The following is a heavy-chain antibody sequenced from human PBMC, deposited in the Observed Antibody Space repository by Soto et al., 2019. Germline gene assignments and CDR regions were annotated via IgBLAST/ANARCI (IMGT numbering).Heavy chain of an antibody. CDR1: GYTFTDYF. D-gene: IGHD6-13*01. CDR3: ARSDCYNSNCFSNSFDP. CDR2: INPRSGDT. J-gene: IGHJ5*02. V-gene: IGHV1-46*03. Sequence: QVHLVQSGAEVRMPGASVKVSCKASGYTFTDYFMHWVRQAPGQGLEWMGIINPRSGDTGYAQKFQGRVIMTTDTSTSTVYMELSGLTSEDTAIYYCARSDCYNSNCFSNSFDPWGQGTLVTVSS.